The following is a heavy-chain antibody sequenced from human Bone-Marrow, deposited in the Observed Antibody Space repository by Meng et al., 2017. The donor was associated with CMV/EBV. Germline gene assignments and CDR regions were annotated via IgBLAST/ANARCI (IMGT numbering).Heavy chain of an antibody. Sequence: GESLKISCAASGFTFSSYGMHWVRQAPGKGLEWVAVIWYDGSNKYYADSVKGRFNIPRNNSKNTLYPKMNSLRAEDTAVYYCLYCGKSGGFDYWGQGTLVTVSS. J-gene: IGHJ4*02. D-gene: IGHD2-21*01. CDR3: LYCGKSGGFDY. CDR1: GFTFSSYG. V-gene: IGHV3-33*01. CDR2: IWYDGSNK.